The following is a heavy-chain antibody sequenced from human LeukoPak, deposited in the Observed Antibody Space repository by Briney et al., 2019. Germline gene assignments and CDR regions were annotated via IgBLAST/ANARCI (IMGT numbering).Heavy chain of an antibody. CDR2: IGPSGRST. CDR1: GFTFRTYG. J-gene: IGHJ4*02. CDR3: ARGPTFDC. Sequence: GGSLRLSCAASGFTFRTYGMTWVRQAPGKGLEWVSAIGPSGRSTYYADSVRGRFTISRDNSKNTLYLQMNSLRVEDTAVYFCARGPTFDCWGQGTLVTVSS. D-gene: IGHD4-11*01. V-gene: IGHV3-23*01.